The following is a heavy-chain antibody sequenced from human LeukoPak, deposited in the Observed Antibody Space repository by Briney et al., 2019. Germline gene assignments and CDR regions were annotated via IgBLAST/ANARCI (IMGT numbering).Heavy chain of an antibody. Sequence: ASVKVSCKASGYTLTGYYMHWVRQAPGQGLEWMGWINPNSGGTNYAQKFQGRVTMTRDTSISTAYMELSRLRSDDTGVYYCARRAIFDWFDPWGQGTLVTVSS. CDR1: GYTLTGYY. CDR2: INPNSGGT. V-gene: IGHV1-2*02. CDR3: ARRAIFDWFDP. J-gene: IGHJ5*02. D-gene: IGHD3-9*01.